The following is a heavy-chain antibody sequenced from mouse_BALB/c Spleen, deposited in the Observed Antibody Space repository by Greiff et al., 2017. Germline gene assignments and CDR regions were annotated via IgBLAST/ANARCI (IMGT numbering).Heavy chain of an antibody. Sequence: EVHLVESGGGLVKPGGSLKLSCAASGFTFSSYAMSWVRQTPEKRLEWVASISSGGSTYYPDSVKGRFTISRDNARNILYLQMSSLRSEDTAMYYCASASYGNYAMDYWGQGTSVTVSS. CDR2: ISSGGST. J-gene: IGHJ4*01. D-gene: IGHD2-1*01. CDR1: GFTFSSYA. V-gene: IGHV5-6-5*01. CDR3: ASASYGNYAMDY.